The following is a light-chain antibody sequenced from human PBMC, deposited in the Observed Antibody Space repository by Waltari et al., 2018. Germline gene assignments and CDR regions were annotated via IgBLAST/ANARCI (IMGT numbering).Light chain of an antibody. J-gene: IGLJ3*02. CDR1: SPNIGAHFD. Sequence: QSVLTQPPSVSGAPGQRVTISCTGSSPNIGAHFDVHWYQQLPGTAPKLLIYGNRNRPSGVPDRFSGSKSGSSASLVITGLQSEDEADYHCQSYDNSLRGSVFGGGSKLTVL. CDR2: GNR. V-gene: IGLV1-40*01. CDR3: QSYDNSLRGSV.